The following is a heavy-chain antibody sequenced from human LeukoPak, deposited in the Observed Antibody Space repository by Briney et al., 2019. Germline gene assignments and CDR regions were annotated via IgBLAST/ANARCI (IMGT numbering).Heavy chain of an antibody. V-gene: IGHV3-21*01. Sequence: PGGSLRLSCAASGFTFSSYSMNWVRQAPGKGLEWLSSISSSSTYIYYVDSVKGRFTISRDNAKNSLYLQMNSLRPEGTAVYYCARDSHYGGNSEFFDYWGQGTLVTVSS. CDR1: GFTFSSYS. CDR2: ISSSSTYI. CDR3: ARDSHYGGNSEFFDY. D-gene: IGHD4-23*01. J-gene: IGHJ4*02.